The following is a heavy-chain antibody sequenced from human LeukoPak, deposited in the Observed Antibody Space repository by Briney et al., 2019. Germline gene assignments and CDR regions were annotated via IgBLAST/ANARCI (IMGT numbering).Heavy chain of an antibody. J-gene: IGHJ4*02. V-gene: IGHV3-30*02. CDR1: GFTFSSYG. CDR2: IRSDGSDK. Sequence: GGSPRLSCAASGFTFSSYGMHWVRQAPGKGLEWVAFIRSDGSDKYYADSVKGRLTFSRDNSKNTVYLQMNGLRAEDTAVYYCARDADWAFDYWGRGTLVTVSS. D-gene: IGHD3-9*01. CDR3: ARDADWAFDY.